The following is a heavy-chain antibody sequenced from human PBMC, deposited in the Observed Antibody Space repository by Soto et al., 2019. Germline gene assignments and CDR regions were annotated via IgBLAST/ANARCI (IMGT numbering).Heavy chain of an antibody. CDR3: VSPKRRATGNSLFGNMDV. Sequence: PSETLSLTCTVSGGSISSSGYFWGWIRQPPGKWLEWIGNIYYTGSTYYNPSLESRVTISVDTSKNQFSLRLSSVTAADTAVYYCVSPKRRATGNSLFGNMDVWGQGTTVTVYS. CDR2: IYYTGST. CDR1: GGSISSSGYF. D-gene: IGHD3-9*01. V-gene: IGHV4-39*01. J-gene: IGHJ6*02.